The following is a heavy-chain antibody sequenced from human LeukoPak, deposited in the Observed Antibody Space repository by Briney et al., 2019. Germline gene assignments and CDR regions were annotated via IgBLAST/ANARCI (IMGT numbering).Heavy chain of an antibody. D-gene: IGHD6-13*01. CDR3: ARGGAIAAAVDY. CDR2: IYYSGST. V-gene: IGHV4-59*11. CDR1: GGSISSHY. J-gene: IGHJ4*02. Sequence: SETLSLTCTVSGGSISSHYWSWIRQPPGKGLEWIGYIYYSGSTNYNPSLKSRVTISVDTSKNQFSLKLSSVTAADTAVYYCARGGAIAAAVDYWGQGTLVTVSS.